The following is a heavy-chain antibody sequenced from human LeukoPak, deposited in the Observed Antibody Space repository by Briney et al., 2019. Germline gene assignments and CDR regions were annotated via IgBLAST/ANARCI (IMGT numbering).Heavy chain of an antibody. CDR1: GGSISSYY. CDR2: IYYSGST. CDR3: ARHEFESLNIDY. Sequence: SETLSLTCTVSGGSISSYYWSWIRQPPGKGLEWIGYIYYSGSTNYNPSLKSRVSISVDRSKNQFSLKLSSVTAADTAVYYCARHEFESLNIDYWGQGILVTVSS. J-gene: IGHJ4*02. V-gene: IGHV4-59*08. D-gene: IGHD3-9*01.